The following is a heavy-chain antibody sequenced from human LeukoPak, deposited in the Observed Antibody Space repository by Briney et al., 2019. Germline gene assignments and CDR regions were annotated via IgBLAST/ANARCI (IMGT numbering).Heavy chain of an antibody. V-gene: IGHV4-4*07. CDR1: GGSISSYY. J-gene: IGHJ4*02. CDR3: ARDTLHITETVLDYFDF. CDR2: IYPSGGT. D-gene: IGHD1-20*01. Sequence: PSETLSLTCTVSGGSISSYYWSWIRQPAGKGLEWIGRIYPSGGTDYNPSLQSRVTMSVDTSKNQFSLKLTSVTAADTAVYYRARDTLHITETVLDYFDFWGQGTLVTVSS.